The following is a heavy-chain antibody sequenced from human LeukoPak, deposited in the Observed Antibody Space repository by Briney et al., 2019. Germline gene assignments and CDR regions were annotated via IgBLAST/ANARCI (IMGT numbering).Heavy chain of an antibody. Sequence: SATLSLTCTVSGGSISSYFWSWIRQPPGKGLEWIGYMYNSGSTNYNPSLKSRVTISVDSSKNQFSLKLSSVTAADTAVYYCARHREAAAFSGFDYWGQGTLVTVSS. J-gene: IGHJ4*02. V-gene: IGHV4-59*08. CDR1: GGSISSYF. CDR3: ARHREAAAFSGFDY. D-gene: IGHD6-13*01. CDR2: MYNSGST.